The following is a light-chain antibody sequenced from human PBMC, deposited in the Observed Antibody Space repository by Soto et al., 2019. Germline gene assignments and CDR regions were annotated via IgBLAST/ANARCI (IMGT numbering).Light chain of an antibody. CDR1: QSISRY. CDR2: AAS. V-gene: IGKV1-39*01. CDR3: RQSYSAPWT. Sequence: DIQVTQSPSSLSASVGDRVTITCRTSQSISRYLNWYRQKPGRAHNLLIYAASNLQSGVTSRFSGSGSGTDFTLTISSLQPGDFATYSCRQSYSAPWTFGQWTKVEIK. J-gene: IGKJ1*01.